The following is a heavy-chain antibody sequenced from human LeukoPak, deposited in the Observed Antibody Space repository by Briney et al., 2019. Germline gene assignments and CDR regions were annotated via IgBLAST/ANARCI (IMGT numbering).Heavy chain of an antibody. D-gene: IGHD4-23*01. J-gene: IGHJ4*02. V-gene: IGHV1-18*01. CDR3: ARGNAYGGNTAY. Sequence: ASVKVSCKASGYTFTSYGISWVRQAPGQGLEWMGWKTAYNSNTNYAQKLQGRATTPTATSTSTAYMKLRSLRSDRTAVYYCARGNAYGGNTAYWGQGTLVTVSS. CDR2: KTAYNSNT. CDR1: GYTFTSYG.